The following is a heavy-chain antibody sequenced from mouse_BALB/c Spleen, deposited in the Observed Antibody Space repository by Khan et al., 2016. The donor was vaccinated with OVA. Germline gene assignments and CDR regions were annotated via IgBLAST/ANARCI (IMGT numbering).Heavy chain of an antibody. Sequence: ESGAELVKAGASVKMSCKASGYTFTSYWMHWVKQRLGQGLEWFAETNPTNGRTYYNEKFKSKATLTVDKSSSTAYMLLSGPTFEDSAVYYGARIKKIVATYFDYWGQGTTLTVSS. D-gene: IGHD1-1*01. CDR2: TNPTNGRT. CDR1: GYTFTSYW. CDR3: ARIKKIVATYFDY. V-gene: IGHV1S81*02. J-gene: IGHJ2*01.